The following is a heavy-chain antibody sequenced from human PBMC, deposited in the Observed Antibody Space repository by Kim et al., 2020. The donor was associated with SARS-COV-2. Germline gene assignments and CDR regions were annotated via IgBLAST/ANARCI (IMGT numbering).Heavy chain of an antibody. Sequence: VGSLRLSCAASGFTFTNYWIHWVRQIPGKGPVWVSSVGGDGGSRYYADSVKGRFTTSRDNANNMVYLQMNSLRVDDTAIYYCTSIFEYFGQGALATV. CDR2: VGGDGGSR. V-gene: IGHV3-74*01. CDR1: GFTFTNYW. J-gene: IGHJ4*02. CDR3: TSIFEY.